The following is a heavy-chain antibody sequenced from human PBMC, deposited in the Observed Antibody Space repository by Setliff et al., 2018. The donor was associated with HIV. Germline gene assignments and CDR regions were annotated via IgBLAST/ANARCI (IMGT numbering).Heavy chain of an antibody. CDR2: ISSSDGTT. D-gene: IGHD2-15*01. V-gene: IGHV3-48*03. J-gene: IGHJ6*03. Sequence: PGGSLRLSCAASGFSFSSYEMNWVRQAPGKGLEWVAYISSSDGTTYYADSVKGRFTISRDNSKNTLYMQMNSLRAEDTAVYYCARQGSLYYNYMDVWGKGTTVTVSS. CDR3: ARQGSLYYNYMDV. CDR1: GFSFSSYE.